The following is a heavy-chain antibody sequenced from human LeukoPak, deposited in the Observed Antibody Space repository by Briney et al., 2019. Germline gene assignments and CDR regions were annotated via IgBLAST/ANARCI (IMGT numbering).Heavy chain of an antibody. CDR1: GGTFSSYA. V-gene: IGHV1-69*13. CDR2: IIPIFGTA. CDR3: ARTGYSSGWVDY. Sequence: SVKVSCKASGGTFSSYAISWVRQAPGQGLEWMGGIIPIFGTANYAQKFQGRVTITADESTSTAYMELSSLRSEDPAVYYCARTGYSSGWVDYWGQGTLVTVSS. D-gene: IGHD6-19*01. J-gene: IGHJ4*02.